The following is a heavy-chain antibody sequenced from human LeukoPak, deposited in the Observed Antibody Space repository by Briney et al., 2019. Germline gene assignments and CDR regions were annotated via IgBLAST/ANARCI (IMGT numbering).Heavy chain of an antibody. CDR1: GFTFSSYG. V-gene: IGHV3-30*02. J-gene: IGHJ4*02. D-gene: IGHD1-26*01. CDR3: AKEGSGSYNY. CDR2: IRYVGSNK. Sequence: PGGSLRLSCAASGFTFSSYGMHWVRQAPGEGLEWVAFIRYVGSNKYYADSVKGRFTISRHNSTNTLYLQMNSPRAEDTAVYYFAKEGSGSYNYWGQGTLVTVSS.